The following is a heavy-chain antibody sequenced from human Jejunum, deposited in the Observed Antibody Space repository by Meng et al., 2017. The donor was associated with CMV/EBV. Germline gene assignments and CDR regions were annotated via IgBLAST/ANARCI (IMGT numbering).Heavy chain of an antibody. CDR3: ARDMVALDFGYCSSTSCYPPYYYGMDV. CDR2: IATGDRFGARTT. Sequence: KGLEWVSYIATGDRFGARTTYYADSVKGRFTISRDDAKNSLYLQMNSLRAEDTAVYYCARDMVALDFGYCSSTSCYPPYYYGMDVWGQGTTVTVSS. J-gene: IGHJ6*02. V-gene: IGHV3-11*04. D-gene: IGHD2-2*01.